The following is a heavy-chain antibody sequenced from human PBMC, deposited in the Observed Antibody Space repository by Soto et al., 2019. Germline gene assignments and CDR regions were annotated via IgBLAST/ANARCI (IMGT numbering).Heavy chain of an antibody. CDR2: ISGSGGST. Sequence: GGSLRLSCAASGFTFSSYAMRWVRQAPGKGLEWVSAISGSGGSTYYADSVKGRFTISRDNSKNTVYLQMNSLRGEDTAVYYCARRGSGSYYDYWGQGILVTVSS. J-gene: IGHJ4*02. V-gene: IGHV3-23*01. CDR3: ARRGSGSYYDY. D-gene: IGHD1-26*01. CDR1: GFTFSSYA.